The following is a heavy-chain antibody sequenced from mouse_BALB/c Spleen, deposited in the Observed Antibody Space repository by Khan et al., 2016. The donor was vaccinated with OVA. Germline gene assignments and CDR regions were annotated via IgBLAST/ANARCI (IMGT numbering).Heavy chain of an antibody. V-gene: IGHV1-77*01. CDR1: GYTFTDYV. CDR2: IFPGSGTT. CDR3: ARGGYSVVAY. D-gene: IGHD1-1*02. J-gene: IGHJ3*01. Sequence: QVQLKQSGPELVKPGASLKVSCKASGYTFTDYVIGWVRQRTSQGLEWIGDIFPGSGTTYYNENFKDKATLTADKSSTTAYMKRSSLKSEDSAVYFCARGGYSVVAYWGQGTLVTVSA.